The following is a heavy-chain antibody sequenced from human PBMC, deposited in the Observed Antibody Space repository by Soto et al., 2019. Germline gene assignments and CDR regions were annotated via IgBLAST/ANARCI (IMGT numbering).Heavy chain of an antibody. CDR2: ISWNSDNI. CDR1: GFTFDAHA. V-gene: IGHV3-9*01. J-gene: IGHJ4*02. CDR3: AIGGTTSSFSHIRS. D-gene: IGHD1-7*01. Sequence: EVQLVESGGGLVQPGRSLRLSCAGSGFTFDAHAMHWVRQAPGKGLEWVSTISWNSDNIHYADSVKGRFTISRDNAKNALYLHLNSLRAEDTALYYCAIGGTTSSFSHIRSWGQGTLVTVSS.